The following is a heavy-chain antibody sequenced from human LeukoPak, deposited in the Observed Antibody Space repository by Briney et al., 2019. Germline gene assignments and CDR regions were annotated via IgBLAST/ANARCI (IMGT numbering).Heavy chain of an antibody. CDR3: ARDCGGDCYSFDY. Sequence: SETLSLTCSVSGYAISSGYFWGWIRQPPGKGLEWIGTIYHSGSTYYNPSLKSRVTISVDTSKNQFSLKLSSVTAADTAVYYCARDCGGDCYSFDYWGQGTLVTVSS. CDR1: GYAISSGYF. CDR2: IYHSGST. D-gene: IGHD2-21*02. J-gene: IGHJ4*02. V-gene: IGHV4-38-2*02.